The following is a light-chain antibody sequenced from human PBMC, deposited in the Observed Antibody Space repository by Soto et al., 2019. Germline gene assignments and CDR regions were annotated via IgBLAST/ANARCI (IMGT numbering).Light chain of an antibody. Sequence: QSALTQPRSVSGSPGQSVTISCTGTSSDVGGYNYVSWYQQHPGKAPKLMIYDVSQRSSGVPDRFSGSKSGNTASLTISGLQAEDEADYYCCSYGGSYNVVFGGGTKLTVL. CDR1: SSDVGGYNY. CDR2: DVS. V-gene: IGLV2-11*01. CDR3: CSYGGSYNVV. J-gene: IGLJ2*01.